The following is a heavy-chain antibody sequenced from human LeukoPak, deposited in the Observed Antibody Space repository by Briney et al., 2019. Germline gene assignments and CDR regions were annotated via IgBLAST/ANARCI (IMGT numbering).Heavy chain of an antibody. J-gene: IGHJ5*02. Sequence: SETLSLTCTVSGGSISSSSYYWGWIRQPPGKGLEWIGSIYYSGSTYYNPSLKSRVTISVDTSKNQFSLKLSSVTAADTAVYYCARSRTTLAARRYNWFDPWGQGTLVTVSS. CDR2: IYYSGST. V-gene: IGHV4-39*07. CDR3: ARSRTTLAARRYNWFDP. D-gene: IGHD6-6*01. CDR1: GGSISSSSYY.